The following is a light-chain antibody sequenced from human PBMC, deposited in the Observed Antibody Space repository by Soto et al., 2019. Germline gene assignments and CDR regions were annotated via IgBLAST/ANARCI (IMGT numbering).Light chain of an antibody. J-gene: IGKJ1*01. Sequence: EIVLTQSPGTLSLSAGERATRXXRASQSVSSSYLGWYQQKPGQAPRXXIYGASSRATGIPDRFSGSGSGTEFTLTISRLEPEDFAVYYCQQYGSSSWTFGQGTKVDIK. CDR3: QQYGSSSWT. CDR1: QSVSSSY. CDR2: GAS. V-gene: IGKV3-20*01.